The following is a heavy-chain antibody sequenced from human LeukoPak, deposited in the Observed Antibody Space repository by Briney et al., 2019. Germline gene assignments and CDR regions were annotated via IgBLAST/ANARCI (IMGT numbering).Heavy chain of an antibody. Sequence: SETLSLTCTVSGGPIRSGSFYWGWIRQPPGKGLEWIGSIYYSGDTYNNPSLKSRVTISVDTSKNQFSLKLSSVTAADTAVYYCAGRPRSYCSSSSCYRFDYWGQGTLVTVSS. CDR3: AGRPRSYCSSSSCYRFDY. J-gene: IGHJ4*02. CDR1: GGPIRSGSFY. D-gene: IGHD2-2*01. V-gene: IGHV4-39*01. CDR2: IYYSGDT.